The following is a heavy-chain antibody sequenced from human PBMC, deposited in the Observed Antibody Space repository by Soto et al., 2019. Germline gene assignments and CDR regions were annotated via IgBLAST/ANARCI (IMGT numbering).Heavy chain of an antibody. CDR3: AREVTSGGSASWSNAFDI. CDR1: GFTFSSYS. J-gene: IGHJ3*02. V-gene: IGHV3-21*01. CDR2: ISSSSSYI. D-gene: IGHD6-6*01. Sequence: GGSLRLSCAASGFTFSSYSMSWVRQAPGKGLEWVSSISSSSSYIYYADSVKGRFTISRDNSKNSLYLQMNSLRVEDTAVYSCAREVTSGGSASWSNAFDIWGQGTLVTVSS.